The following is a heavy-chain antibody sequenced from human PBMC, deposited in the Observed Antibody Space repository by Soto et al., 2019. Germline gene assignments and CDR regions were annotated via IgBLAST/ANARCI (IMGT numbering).Heavy chain of an antibody. D-gene: IGHD3-9*01. Sequence: SVKVSCKASGGTFSSYTISWVRQAPGQGLEWMGRIVPILGIANYAQKFQGRVTITADKSTSTAYMELSSLRSEDTAVYYCDILTGPGVDYWGQGTLVTVSS. CDR3: DILTGPGVDY. J-gene: IGHJ4*02. CDR2: IVPILGIA. CDR1: GGTFSSYT. V-gene: IGHV1-69*02.